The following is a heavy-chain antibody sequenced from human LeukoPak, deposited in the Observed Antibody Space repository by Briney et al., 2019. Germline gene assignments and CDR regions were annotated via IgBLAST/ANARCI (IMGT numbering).Heavy chain of an antibody. Sequence: SQTLSLTCTVSGVSISSGDYYWSWIRQPPGKGLEWIGYIYYSGSTYYNPSLKSRVTISVDTSKNQFSLKLSSVTAADTAVCYCARRRDPSRFDYWGQGTLVTVSS. V-gene: IGHV4-30-4*01. CDR1: GVSISSGDYY. CDR3: ARRRDPSRFDY. J-gene: IGHJ4*02. CDR2: IYYSGST.